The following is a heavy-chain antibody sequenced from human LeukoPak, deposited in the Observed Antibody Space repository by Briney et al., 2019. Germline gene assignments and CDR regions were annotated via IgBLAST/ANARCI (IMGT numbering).Heavy chain of an antibody. V-gene: IGHV4-59*08. CDR3: AREYSSSSGRRAFDI. J-gene: IGHJ3*02. D-gene: IGHD6-6*01. Sequence: SETLSLTCTVSGGSISGYYWSWIRQPPGKGLEWLGYIYYSGSTNYNPSLKSRLTISIDTSENQFSPKLSSVTAADTAVYYCAREYSSSSGRRAFDIWGQGTMVTVSS. CDR2: IYYSGST. CDR1: GGSISGYY.